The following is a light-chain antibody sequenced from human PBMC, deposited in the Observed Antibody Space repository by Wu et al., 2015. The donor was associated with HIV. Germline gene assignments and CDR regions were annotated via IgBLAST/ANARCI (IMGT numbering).Light chain of an antibody. V-gene: IGKV1-NL1*01. CDR2: AAS. J-gene: IGKJ1*01. CDR1: QGISNS. CDR3: QQYYSTPWT. Sequence: DIQMTQSPSSLSASVGDRVTITCRASQGISNSLVWYQQKPGKAPKLLLYAASRLESGVPSRFTGSGSGTDYTLTISSLQPEDFATYYCQQYYSTPWTFGQGTKVEIK.